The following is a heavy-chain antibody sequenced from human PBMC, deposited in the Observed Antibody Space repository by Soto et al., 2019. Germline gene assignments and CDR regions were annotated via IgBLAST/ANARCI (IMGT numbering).Heavy chain of an antibody. J-gene: IGHJ6*02. CDR1: GGTFSKYS. D-gene: IGHD3-10*02. CDR2: ITPFVDTS. V-gene: IGHV1-69*06. Sequence: QVRLVQSGAEVKKPGSSVKVSCKVSGGTFSKYSLSWVRQTPGQGLEWMGGITPFVDTSNYAQRFLGRVTITAAKSTNTAFLEVRALKSEAPALYFCASTSFCTGSSCSSRHYYGMDVWGQGTTVTVSS. CDR3: ASTSFCTGSSCSSRHYYGMDV.